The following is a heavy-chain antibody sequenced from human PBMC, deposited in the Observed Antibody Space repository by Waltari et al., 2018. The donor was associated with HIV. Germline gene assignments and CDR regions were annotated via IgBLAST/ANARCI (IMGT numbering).Heavy chain of an antibody. D-gene: IGHD1-26*01. J-gene: IGHJ4*02. Sequence: QVQLLQSGPEVRKPGASVKVSCRASGYNFTGYYLPWVRQAPGQRLEWMGWINPNSGNTNLAQKFNGKVTMTRVTSIRTAYLEMRRLKSDDTAIYYCARDGVGDAAFDYWGQGTLVTVS. V-gene: IGHV1-2*02. CDR3: ARDGVGDAAFDY. CDR2: INPNSGNT. CDR1: GYNFTGYY.